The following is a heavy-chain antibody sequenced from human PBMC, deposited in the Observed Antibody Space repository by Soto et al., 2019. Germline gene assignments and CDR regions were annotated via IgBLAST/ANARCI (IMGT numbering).Heavy chain of an antibody. J-gene: IGHJ3*02. Sequence: QVQLVQSGAEVKKPGSSVKVSCKASGGTFSSYAISWVRQAPGQGLEWMGGIIPIFGTANYAQKFQGRVTITADESTSTAYMELSSLRSEDTAVYYCARSITMIVLVIGDAFDIWGQGTMVTVSS. D-gene: IGHD3-22*01. CDR1: GGTFSSYA. CDR3: ARSITMIVLVIGDAFDI. V-gene: IGHV1-69*01. CDR2: IIPIFGTA.